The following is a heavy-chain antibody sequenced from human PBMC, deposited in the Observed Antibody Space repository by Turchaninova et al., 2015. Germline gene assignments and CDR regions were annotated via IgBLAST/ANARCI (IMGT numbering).Heavy chain of an antibody. D-gene: IGHD2-15*01. Sequence: QVQLQQWGAGLLKPSETLSLTCAVYGGSFSGYYWSWFRQPPGLGLEWIGEINHSGSTNYTPSLKSRVTISVDTSKNQFSLKRSTVTAADTAVYYCAGADVVVVVAAGVHENYFDYWGQGTLVTVSS. J-gene: IGHJ4*02. CDR1: GGSFSGYY. V-gene: IGHV4-34*01. CDR3: AGADVVVVVAAGVHENYFDY. CDR2: INHSGST.